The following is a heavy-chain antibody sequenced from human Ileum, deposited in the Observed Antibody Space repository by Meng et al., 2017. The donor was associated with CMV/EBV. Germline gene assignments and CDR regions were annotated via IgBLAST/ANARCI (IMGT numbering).Heavy chain of an antibody. CDR2: INPNSGGT. Sequence: ASVKVSCKASGYTFTGYYMHWVRQAPGQGLEWMGWINPNSGGTNYAQKFQGRVTMTRDTSISTAYMELSRLRSDDTAVYYCARVSSGRYYTVFDYWGQGTLVTVSS. V-gene: IGHV1-2*02. CDR1: GYTFTGYY. D-gene: IGHD1-26*01. CDR3: ARVSSGRYYTVFDY. J-gene: IGHJ4*02.